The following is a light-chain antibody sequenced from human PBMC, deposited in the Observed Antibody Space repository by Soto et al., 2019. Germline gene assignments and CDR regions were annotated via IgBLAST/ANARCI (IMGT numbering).Light chain of an antibody. CDR3: QSYDNSLSGSRV. V-gene: IGLV2-14*03. CDR1: SGDVGGYNY. J-gene: IGLJ3*02. Sequence: QSALTQPASVSGSPGQSITISCTGTSGDVGGYNYVSWYQHHPGKAPKLLIYGTNNRPSGVPDRFSGSKSGMSASLAITGLQAADEANYYCQSYDNSLSGSRVFGGGTKLTVL. CDR2: GTN.